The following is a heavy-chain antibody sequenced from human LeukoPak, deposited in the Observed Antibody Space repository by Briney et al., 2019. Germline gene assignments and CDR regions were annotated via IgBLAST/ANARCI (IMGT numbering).Heavy chain of an antibody. CDR1: GYTFTGYY. Sequence: ASVKFSCKASGYTFTGYYMHWVRQPPGQGLEWMGWLNPNRGGTNYAQKFQGRVTITADKSTTTAYMELRSLRSEDTAVYYRARGADWQVLEYYYYYMDVRGKGTTVTVSS. CDR3: ARGADWQVLEYYYYYMDV. V-gene: IGHV1-2*02. J-gene: IGHJ6*03. D-gene: IGHD3-3*01. CDR2: LNPNRGGT.